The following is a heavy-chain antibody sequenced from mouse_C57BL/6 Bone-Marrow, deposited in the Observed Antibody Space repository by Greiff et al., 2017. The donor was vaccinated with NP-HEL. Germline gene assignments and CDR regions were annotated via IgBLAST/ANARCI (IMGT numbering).Heavy chain of an antibody. CDR1: GFTFSSYG. Sequence: VQLKESGGDLVKPGGSLKLSCAASGFTFSSYGMSWVRQTPDKRLEWVATISSGGSYTYYPDSVKGRFTISRDNAKNTLYLQMSSLKSEDTAMYYCARSDGYPSWFAYWGQGTLVTVSA. CDR3: ARSDGYPSWFAY. CDR2: ISSGGSYT. D-gene: IGHD2-3*01. V-gene: IGHV5-6*01. J-gene: IGHJ3*01.